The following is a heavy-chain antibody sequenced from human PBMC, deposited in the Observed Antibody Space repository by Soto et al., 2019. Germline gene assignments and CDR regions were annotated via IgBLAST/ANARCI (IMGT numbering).Heavy chain of an antibody. V-gene: IGHV1-24*01. CDR2: FDPEDGET. J-gene: IGHJ5*02. D-gene: IGHD3-22*01. CDR3: ATVKPRYYYDSSGPKNWFDP. Sequence: GASVKVYCKVSGYTLTELSMHWVRQAPGKGLQRMGGFDPEDGETIYAQKFQGRVTMTEDTSTDTAYMELSSLRSEDTAVYYCATVKPRYYYDSSGPKNWFDPWGQGTLVTVSS. CDR1: GYTLTELS.